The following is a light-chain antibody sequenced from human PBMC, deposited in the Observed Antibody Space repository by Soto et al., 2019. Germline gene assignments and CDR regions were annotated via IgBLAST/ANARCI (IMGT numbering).Light chain of an antibody. Sequence: EIVLTQSPGTLSLSPGERATRSCRASQSVSSSYLAWYQQKPGQAPRLLIYGASSRATGIPDRFSGSGSGTDFTLTISRLEPEDFAVYYCHQYGTSVGTFGQGTKVDIK. CDR1: QSVSSSY. CDR3: HQYGTSVGT. CDR2: GAS. J-gene: IGKJ1*01. V-gene: IGKV3-20*01.